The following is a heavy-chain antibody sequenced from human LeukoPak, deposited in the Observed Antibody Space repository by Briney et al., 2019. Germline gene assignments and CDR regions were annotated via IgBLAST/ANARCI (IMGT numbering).Heavy chain of an antibody. CDR1: GGSISSYY. CDR2: IYYSGST. V-gene: IGHV4-59*01. CDR3: ARGPGIQLWLSGDDAFDI. D-gene: IGHD5-18*01. J-gene: IGHJ3*02. Sequence: SETLSLTCTVSGGSISSYYWSWIRQPPGKGLEWIGYIYYSGSTNYNPSLKSRVTISVDTSKNQFSLKLSSVTAADTAVYYCARGPGIQLWLSGDDAFDIWGQGTMVTVSS.